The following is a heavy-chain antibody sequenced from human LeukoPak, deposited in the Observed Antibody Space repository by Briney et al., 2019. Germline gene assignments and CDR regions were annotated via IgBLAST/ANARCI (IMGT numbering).Heavy chain of an antibody. Sequence: GASVKVSCTASGYTFTDYYMHWVRQAPGQGLEWMGWINPNNGGTNYAQKFQSRVTMTRDTSISTAYMELSRLRSDDTAVYYCARDGISRYSSSWYEDYWGQGTLVTVSS. V-gene: IGHV1-2*02. CDR2: INPNNGGT. CDR1: GYTFTDYY. D-gene: IGHD6-13*01. CDR3: ARDGISRYSSSWYEDY. J-gene: IGHJ4*02.